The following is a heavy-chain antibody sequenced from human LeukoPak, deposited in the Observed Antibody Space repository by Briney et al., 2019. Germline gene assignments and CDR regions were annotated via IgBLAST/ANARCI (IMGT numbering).Heavy chain of an antibody. CDR2: ISYDGSNK. Sequence: GGSLRLPCAASGFTFSSYAMHWVRQAPGKGLEWVAVISYDGSNKYYADSVKGRFTISRDNSKNTLYLQMNSLRAEDTAVYYCARDVIIMVRGVITYYYYGMDVWGKGTTVTVSS. J-gene: IGHJ6*04. D-gene: IGHD3-10*01. CDR1: GFTFSSYA. CDR3: ARDVIIMVRGVITYYYYGMDV. V-gene: IGHV3-30*04.